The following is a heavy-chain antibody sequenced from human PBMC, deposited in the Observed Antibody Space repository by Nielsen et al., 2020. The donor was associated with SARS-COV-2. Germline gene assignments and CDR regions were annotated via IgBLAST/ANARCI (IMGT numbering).Heavy chain of an antibody. J-gene: IGHJ4*02. CDR3: ARGYGSGSYKPFDY. D-gene: IGHD3-10*01. CDR1: GFTFSSYW. CDR2: IKQDGSEK. Sequence: GESLKISCAASGFTFSSYWMSWVRQAPGKGLEWVANIKQDGSEKYYVDSVKGRFTISRDNAKNSLYLQMNSLRAEDTAVYYCARGYGSGSYKPFDYWGQGTLVTVSS. V-gene: IGHV3-7*01.